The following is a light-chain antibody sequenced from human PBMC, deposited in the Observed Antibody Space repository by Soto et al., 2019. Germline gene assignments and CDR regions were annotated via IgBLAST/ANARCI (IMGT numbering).Light chain of an antibody. CDR1: SGHRNYA. CDR2: VNIDGSH. CDR3: QTWGTGIRV. Sequence: QPVLTQSPSASASLGASVTLTCTLSSGHRNYAIAWHQQQPEKGPRYLMKVNIDGSHNKGDGIPDRFSGSSSGAERSLTISSLQSEDEADYYCQTWGTGIRVFGGGTKLTVL. V-gene: IGLV4-69*01. J-gene: IGLJ2*01.